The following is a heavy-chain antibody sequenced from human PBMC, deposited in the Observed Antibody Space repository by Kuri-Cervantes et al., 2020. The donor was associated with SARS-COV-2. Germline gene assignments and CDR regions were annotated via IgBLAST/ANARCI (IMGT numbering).Heavy chain of an antibody. CDR1: GFTLRDYY. J-gene: IGHJ4*02. Sequence: GGSLRLSCVASGFTLRDYYMSWIRQAPGKGLEWISYISSSDSTTYYADSVKGRFTISRDNAKRTLFLQMNSLRVDDTAVYYCSRDQVSAAGTANYWGQGALVTVSS. CDR3: SRDQVSAAGTANY. D-gene: IGHD6-13*01. V-gene: IGHV3-11*01. CDR2: ISSSDSTT.